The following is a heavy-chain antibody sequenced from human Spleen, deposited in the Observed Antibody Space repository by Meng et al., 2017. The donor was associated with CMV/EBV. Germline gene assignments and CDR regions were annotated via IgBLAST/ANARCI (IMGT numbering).Heavy chain of an antibody. CDR2: IIPILDIT. CDR1: GYTFTGYY. V-gene: IGHV1-69*10. J-gene: IGHJ6*02. D-gene: IGHD2/OR15-2a*01. Sequence: SVKVSCKASGYTFTGYYMHWVRQAPGQGLEWMGGIIPILDITNYAQKFQGRVTITADKSTSTAYMELTSLTSEDTAVYYCGSDLNRSLLDYGLDVWGQGTTVTVSS. CDR3: GSDLNRSLLDYGLDV.